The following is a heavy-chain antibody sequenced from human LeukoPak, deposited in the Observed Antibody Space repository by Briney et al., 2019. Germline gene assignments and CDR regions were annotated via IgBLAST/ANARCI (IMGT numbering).Heavy chain of an antibody. CDR2: IYYSGST. D-gene: IGHD1-26*01. V-gene: IGHV4-39*01. J-gene: IGHJ3*02. CDR1: GGSISSSSYY. Sequence: PSETLSLTCTVSGGSISSSSYYWGWIRQPPGKGLEWIGSIYYSGSTYYNPSLKSRVTISVDTSKNQFSLKLSSVTAADTAVYYCARPYSGSGDAFDIWGQGTMVTVSS. CDR3: ARPYSGSGDAFDI.